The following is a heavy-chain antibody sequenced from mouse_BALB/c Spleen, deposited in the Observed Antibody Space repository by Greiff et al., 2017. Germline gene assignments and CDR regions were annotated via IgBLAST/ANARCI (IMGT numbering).Heavy chain of an antibody. V-gene: IGHV1-82*01. CDR2: IYPGDGDT. Sequence: VQLLQSGPELVKPGASVKISCKASGYAFSSSWMNWVKQRPGQGLEWIGRIYPGDGDTNYNGKFKGKATLTADKSSSTAYMQLSSLTSVDSAVYFCARGTLGYIDYWGQGTTLTVSS. CDR1: GYAFSSSW. CDR3: ARGTLGYIDY. D-gene: IGHD3-3*01. J-gene: IGHJ2*01.